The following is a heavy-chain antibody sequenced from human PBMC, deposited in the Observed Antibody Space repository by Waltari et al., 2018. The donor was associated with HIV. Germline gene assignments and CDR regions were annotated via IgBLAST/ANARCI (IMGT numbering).Heavy chain of an antibody. V-gene: IGHV3-23*01. D-gene: IGHD6-19*01. Sequence: EVQLLESGGGLVQPGGSLRLSCAASGYIFSTYAMNWVRQAPGKGLECVVVITDSGGRTYYADSVKGRFTISRDKSKNTLYLQMNSLRAEDTAIYYCAKERVAGYYYYGMDVWGQGTTVTVSS. CDR3: AKERVAGYYYYGMDV. CDR1: GYIFSTYA. J-gene: IGHJ6*02. CDR2: ITDSGGRT.